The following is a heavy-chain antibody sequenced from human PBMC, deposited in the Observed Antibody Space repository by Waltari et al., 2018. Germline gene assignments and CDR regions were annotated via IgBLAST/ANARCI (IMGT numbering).Heavy chain of an antibody. V-gene: IGHV3-30*02. CDR2: IRYDGSNK. J-gene: IGHJ4*02. CDR3: AKDYYDSSGYRSVDY. D-gene: IGHD3-22*01. Sequence: QVQLVESGGGVVQPGGSLRLSCAASGFTFSSYGMHWVRQAPGKGLEWGAFIRYDGSNKYYADSVKGRFTISRDNSKNTLYLQMNSLRAEDTAVYYCAKDYYDSSGYRSVDYWGQGTLVTVSS. CDR1: GFTFSSYG.